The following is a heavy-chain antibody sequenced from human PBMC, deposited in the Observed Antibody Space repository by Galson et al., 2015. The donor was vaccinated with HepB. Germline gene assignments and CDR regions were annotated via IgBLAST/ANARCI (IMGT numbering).Heavy chain of an antibody. V-gene: IGHV3-74*03. Sequence: SLRLSCAASEFTFSNYWMHWVRQAPGKGLLWVPRINSDGSSTTYADSVKGRFTISRDNADNTLYLQMNSLRAEDTAVYYCARGDIVVANFMDVWGKGTTVTVSS. J-gene: IGHJ6*03. D-gene: IGHD2-2*01. CDR1: EFTFSNYW. CDR3: ARGDIVVANFMDV. CDR2: INSDGSST.